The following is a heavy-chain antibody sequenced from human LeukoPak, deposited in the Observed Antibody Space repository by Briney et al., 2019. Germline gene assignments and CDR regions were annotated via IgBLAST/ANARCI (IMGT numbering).Heavy chain of an antibody. V-gene: IGHV3-23*01. Sequence: GGSLRLSCAASGFTFSSSAMSWVRQAPGKGLEWVSAISNNGGYTYYADSVQGRFTISRDNSKNTLYLQMNSLRVEDTAVYYCAKEPTVTRLHYYFDYWGQGTLVTVSS. CDR2: ISNNGGYT. CDR3: AKEPTVTRLHYYFDY. D-gene: IGHD4-17*01. CDR1: GFTFSSSA. J-gene: IGHJ4*02.